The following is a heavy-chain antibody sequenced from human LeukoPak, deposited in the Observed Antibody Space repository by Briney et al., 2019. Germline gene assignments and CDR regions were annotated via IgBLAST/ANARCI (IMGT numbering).Heavy chain of an antibody. CDR2: ISSSSSYI. CDR3: ARDREYDFWTHRPVGMDV. J-gene: IGHJ6*02. CDR1: GFTFSSYS. Sequence: PGGSLRLSCAASGFTFSSYSMNWVRQAPGKGLEWVSSISSSSSYIYYADSVKGRFTISRDNAKNSLYLQMNSLRAEDTAVYYCARDREYDFWTHRPVGMDVWGQGTTVTVSS. V-gene: IGHV3-21*01. D-gene: IGHD3-3*01.